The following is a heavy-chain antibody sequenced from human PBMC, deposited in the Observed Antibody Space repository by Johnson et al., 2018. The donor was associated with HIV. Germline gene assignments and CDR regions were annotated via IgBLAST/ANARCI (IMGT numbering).Heavy chain of an antibody. CDR2: ISWNSGSI. CDR3: AREKSVWGASDAFDI. Sequence: VQLVESGGGLVQPGRSLRLSCAASGFTFDDYAMHWVRQAPGKGLEWVSGISWNSGSIGYADSVKGRFTVSRDNSKNTVFLQMDSLRAEDTAVYYCAREKSVWGASDAFDIWGQGTMVTVSS. J-gene: IGHJ3*02. D-gene: IGHD3-10*02. CDR1: GFTFDDYA. V-gene: IGHV3-9*01.